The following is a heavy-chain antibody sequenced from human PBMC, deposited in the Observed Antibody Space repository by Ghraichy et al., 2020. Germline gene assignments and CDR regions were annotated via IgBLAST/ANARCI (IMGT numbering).Heavy chain of an antibody. CDR2: ISSRSTYK. V-gene: IGHV3-21*01. D-gene: IGHD4-17*01. CDR1: GFPFNNYA. CDR3: ARVGRLEGGDYPGLGMDV. Sequence: GESLNISCAASGFPFNNYAMNWVRQAPGKGPEWVSCISSRSTYKLYADSVKGRFTVSRDNTKNSLFLQVDSLRDDDTGVYYCARVGRLEGGDYPGLGMDVWGQGTTITVSS. J-gene: IGHJ6*02.